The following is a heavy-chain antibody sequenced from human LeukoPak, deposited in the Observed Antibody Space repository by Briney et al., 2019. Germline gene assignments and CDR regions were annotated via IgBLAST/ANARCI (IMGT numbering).Heavy chain of an antibody. Sequence: GGSLRLSCAASGFTFSDYYMSWIRQAPGKGLEWVSYISSSGSTIYYADSVKGRFTISRDNAKNSLYPQMNSLRAEDTAVYYCAKVVVPAAMTEYYYYYYMDVWGKGTTVTVSS. J-gene: IGHJ6*03. D-gene: IGHD2-2*01. CDR2: ISSSGSTI. CDR1: GFTFSDYY. V-gene: IGHV3-11*04. CDR3: AKVVVPAAMTEYYYYYYMDV.